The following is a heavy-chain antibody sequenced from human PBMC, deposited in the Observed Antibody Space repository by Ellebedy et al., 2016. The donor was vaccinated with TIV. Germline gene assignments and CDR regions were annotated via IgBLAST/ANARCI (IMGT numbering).Heavy chain of an antibody. CDR1: GYRFTSYW. V-gene: IGHV5-51*01. Sequence: PGGSLRLSCKGSGYRFTSYWIGWVRQMPGKGLEWMGIIYPGDSDTKYSPSFQGQVTISADKSINTAYLQWSSLKASDTAIYYCARVGYTYGYFDSWGQGSLVTVSS. CDR3: ARVGYTYGYFDS. J-gene: IGHJ4*02. D-gene: IGHD5-18*01. CDR2: IYPGDSDT.